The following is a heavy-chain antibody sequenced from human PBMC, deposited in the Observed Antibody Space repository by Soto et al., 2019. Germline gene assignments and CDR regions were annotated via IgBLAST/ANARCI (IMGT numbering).Heavy chain of an antibody. D-gene: IGHD6-19*01. V-gene: IGHV3-49*03. CDR3: TRDPKQPDDIAVADLLYFDY. CDR2: IRSKAYGGTT. CDR1: GFTFGDYA. J-gene: IGHJ4*02. Sequence: GGSLRLSCTASGFTFGDYAMSWFRQAPGKGLEWVGFIRSKAYGGTTEYAASVKGRFTISRDDSKSIAYLQMNSLKTEDTAVYYCTRDPKQPDDIAVADLLYFDYWGQGTLVTVSS.